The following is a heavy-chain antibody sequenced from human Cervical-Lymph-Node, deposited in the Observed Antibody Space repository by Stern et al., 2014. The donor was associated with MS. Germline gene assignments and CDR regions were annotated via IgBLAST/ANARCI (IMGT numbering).Heavy chain of an antibody. Sequence: QVQLVQSGAEVKKPGASVKVSCKASGYTFTGYYMHWVRQAPGQGLEWMGRINPNSGGTNYAQKFQGRVTMTRDTSISTAYMELSRLRSDDTAVYYCARGSGSSGWYIDFDYWGQGTLVTVSS. D-gene: IGHD6-19*01. CDR2: INPNSGGT. CDR1: GYTFTGYY. CDR3: ARGSGSSGWYIDFDY. V-gene: IGHV1-2*06. J-gene: IGHJ4*02.